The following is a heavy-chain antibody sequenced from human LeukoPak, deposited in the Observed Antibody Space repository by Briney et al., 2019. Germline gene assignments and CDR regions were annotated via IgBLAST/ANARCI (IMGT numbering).Heavy chain of an antibody. D-gene: IGHD5-18*01. V-gene: IGHV1-18*01. CDR3: ARDGRGYSYGSMDY. Sequence: ASVKPSYKASGYTFTTYGIRWVRQAPRHRLKWMGWISTYNGNTEYAQKLQGRITMTTGTSTSTAYMELRRLRCDGTAVYYCARDGRGYSYGSMDYWGQGTLVTVFS. CDR2: ISTYNGNT. CDR1: GYTFTTYG. J-gene: IGHJ4*02.